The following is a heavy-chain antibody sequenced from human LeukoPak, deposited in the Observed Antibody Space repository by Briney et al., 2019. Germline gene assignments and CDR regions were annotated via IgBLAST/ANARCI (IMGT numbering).Heavy chain of an antibody. Sequence: SVKVSCKASGGTFSSYAISWVRQAPGQGLEWMGGIIPIFGTANYAQKFQGRVTITADESTSTAYMELSSLRSEDTAVYYCARDQGTGIHFWAYFDYWGQGAPVTVSS. J-gene: IGHJ4*02. CDR3: ARDQGTGIHFWAYFDY. V-gene: IGHV1-69*13. CDR1: GGTFSSYA. D-gene: IGHD5-18*01. CDR2: IIPIFGTA.